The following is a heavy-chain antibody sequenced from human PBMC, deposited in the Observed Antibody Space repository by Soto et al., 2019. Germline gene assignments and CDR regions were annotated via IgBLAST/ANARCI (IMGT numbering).Heavy chain of an antibody. CDR3: ARDFAYFDS. V-gene: IGHV4-61*01. CDR1: GGSFKSGSYS. J-gene: IGHJ4*02. Sequence: SETLSLTCTVSGGSFKSGSYSWSWIPQPPGKGLEWIGYVYHTGRTSYNPSLKSRVSISMDTSKNQFSLNLDSVTAADTGVYFCARDFAYFDSWGQGTLVTVSS. CDR2: VYHTGRT. D-gene: IGHD3-3*01.